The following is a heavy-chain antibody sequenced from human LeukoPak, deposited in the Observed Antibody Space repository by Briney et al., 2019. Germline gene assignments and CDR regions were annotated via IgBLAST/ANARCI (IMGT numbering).Heavy chain of an antibody. J-gene: IGHJ3*02. CDR2: IDYRGST. CDR3: ARSRSGYSYDHAAFEI. Sequence: PSETLSLTCTVSGGSISIYYWNWIRQSPGKGLEWIAYIDYRGSTTYNPSLRSRVTISVDTSRNQFSLKLSSVTAADTAVYYCARSRSGYSYDHAAFEIWGQGTLVTVSS. CDR1: GGSISIYY. D-gene: IGHD5-18*01. V-gene: IGHV4-59*01.